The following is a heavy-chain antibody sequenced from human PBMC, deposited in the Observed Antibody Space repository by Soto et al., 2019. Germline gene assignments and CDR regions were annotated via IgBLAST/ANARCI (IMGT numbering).Heavy chain of an antibody. CDR3: ARGSKGSSWYAYWFDP. V-gene: IGHV1-8*01. J-gene: IGHJ5*02. CDR1: GYTFTSYD. Sequence: QVPLVQSGAEVKKPGASVKVSCQASGYTFTSYDINWVRQATGQGLEWMGWMNPNSGNTGYAQKFQGRVTMTRNTSISTAYMELSSLRSEDTAVYYCARGSKGSSWYAYWFDPWGQGTLVTVSS. D-gene: IGHD6-13*01. CDR2: MNPNSGNT.